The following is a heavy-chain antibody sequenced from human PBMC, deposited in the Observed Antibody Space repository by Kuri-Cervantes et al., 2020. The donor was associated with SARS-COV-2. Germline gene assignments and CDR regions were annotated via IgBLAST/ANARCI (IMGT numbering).Heavy chain of an antibody. CDR1: GFTFSSYS. V-gene: IGHV3-21*01. D-gene: IGHD6-6*01. CDR2: ISSSSSYI. J-gene: IGHJ6*02. Sequence: GESLKISCAASGFTFSSYSMNWVRQAPGKGLEWVSSISSSSSYIYYADSVKGRFTISRDNAKNSLYLQMNSLGAEDTAVYYCARGGLGGQLVDGMDVWGQGTTVTVSS. CDR3: ARGGLGGQLVDGMDV.